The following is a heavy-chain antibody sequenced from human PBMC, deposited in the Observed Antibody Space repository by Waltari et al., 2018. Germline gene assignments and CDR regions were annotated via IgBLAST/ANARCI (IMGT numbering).Heavy chain of an antibody. CDR3: ARSGLVSAFDY. CDR1: GFVFHGCW. Sequence: EVQLVESGGGLVQPGGSLRLSCVASGFVFHGCWMGWFRQAPGKSLEWVANINDDGTKEFYVESLKGRVTISRDNAKNSVYLQTTSLRAEDTALYYCARSGLVSAFDYWGQGSLVTVAS. V-gene: IGHV3-7*01. D-gene: IGHD3-9*01. CDR2: INDDGTKE. J-gene: IGHJ4*02.